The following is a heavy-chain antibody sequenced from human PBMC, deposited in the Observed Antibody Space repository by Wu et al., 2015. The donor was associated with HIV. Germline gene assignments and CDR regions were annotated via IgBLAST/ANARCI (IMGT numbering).Heavy chain of an antibody. J-gene: IGHJ4*02. CDR1: GHTFIAYN. V-gene: IGHV1-2*02. CDR2: ISPNSGGT. CDR3: ARRPPDY. Sequence: QVQLVQSGAEVKKPGTSVKVSCKASGHTFIAYNMHWIRQAPGQGLEWMGWISPNSGGTNYAQKFQGRVTMTRDTSINTVYMELSRLTSDDTAVYYCARRPPDYWGQGTLVAVSS.